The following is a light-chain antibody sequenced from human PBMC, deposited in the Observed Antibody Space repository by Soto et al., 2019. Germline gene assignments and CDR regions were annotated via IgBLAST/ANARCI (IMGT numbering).Light chain of an antibody. Sequence: DIQMTQSPSTPSASVGDRVTITCRASQSISSWLAWYQQKPGKAPNLLIHKASSLESGVPSRFSGSGSGTEFTLTISSLQPDDFAAYYCQQYNSYPWTFGQGTKVEIK. CDR1: QSISSW. CDR2: KAS. V-gene: IGKV1-5*03. CDR3: QQYNSYPWT. J-gene: IGKJ1*01.